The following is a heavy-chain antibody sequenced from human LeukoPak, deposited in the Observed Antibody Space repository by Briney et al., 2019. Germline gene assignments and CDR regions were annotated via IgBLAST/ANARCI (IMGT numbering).Heavy chain of an antibody. CDR3: ARTTYRLPHGAYYYYYMDV. Sequence: ASVKVSCKASGYTFTGYYMHWVRQAPGQGLEWMGRINPNSGGTNYAQKFQGRVTMTRDTSISTAYMELSRLRSDDTAVYYCARTTYRLPHGAYYYYYMDVWGKGTTVTVSS. CDR1: GYTFTGYY. CDR2: INPNSGGT. D-gene: IGHD2-2*01. V-gene: IGHV1-2*06. J-gene: IGHJ6*03.